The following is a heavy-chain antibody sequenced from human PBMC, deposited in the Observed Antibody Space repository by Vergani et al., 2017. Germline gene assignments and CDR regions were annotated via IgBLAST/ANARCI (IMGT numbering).Heavy chain of an antibody. Sequence: QVQLVESGGGVVQPGRSLRLSCAASGFTFSSYGMHWVRQAPGKGLEWVAVIWYDGSNKYYADSVKGRFTISRDNSKNTLYLQMNSLRAEDTAVYYCAXVGVREMATLQAMYYFDYWGQGTLVTVSS. J-gene: IGHJ4*02. D-gene: IGHD5-24*01. V-gene: IGHV3-33*01. CDR3: AXVGVREMATLQAMYYFDY. CDR1: GFTFSSYG. CDR2: IWYDGSNK.